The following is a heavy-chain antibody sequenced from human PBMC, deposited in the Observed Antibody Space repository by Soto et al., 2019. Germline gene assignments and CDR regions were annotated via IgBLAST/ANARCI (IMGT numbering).Heavy chain of an antibody. Sequence: ASVKVSCKASGYTFTSYDINWVRQATGQGLEWMGWMNPSSGNTGYAQKFQGRVTMTRNTSISTAYMELSSLRSEDTAVYYCASWKRVRGPANYYYGMDVWGQGTTVTVSS. CDR2: MNPSSGNT. D-gene: IGHD3-10*01. V-gene: IGHV1-8*01. CDR3: ASWKRVRGPANYYYGMDV. CDR1: GYTFTSYD. J-gene: IGHJ6*02.